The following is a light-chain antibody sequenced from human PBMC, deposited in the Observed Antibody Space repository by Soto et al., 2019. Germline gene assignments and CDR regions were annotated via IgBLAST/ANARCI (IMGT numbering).Light chain of an antibody. V-gene: IGKV1-9*01. J-gene: IGKJ2*01. CDR3: QQLKSYPYT. Sequence: DIQLTQSPSFLSASVGDRVTITCRASQSISSYLAWYQQKPGTSPKLLIYDASTLQSGVPSSFSGSGSETEFTLTISSLQPEDFATYYCQQLKSYPYTFGQGTNLEIK. CDR1: QSISSY. CDR2: DAS.